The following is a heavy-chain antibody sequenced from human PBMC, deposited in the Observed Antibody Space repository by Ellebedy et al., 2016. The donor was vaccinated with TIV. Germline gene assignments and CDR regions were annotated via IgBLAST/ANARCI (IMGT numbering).Heavy chain of an antibody. J-gene: IGHJ6*02. CDR3: ARDDGYGGKPGLGMDV. CDR2: IDYSGST. D-gene: IGHD4-23*01. CDR1: GGSISSYY. Sequence: MPGGSLRLSCTVSGGSISSYYWRWIRQPPGRGLELNGYIDYSGSTNYNPSLKSRVTISVDTSKNQFSLKLSSVTAADTAVYYCARDDGYGGKPGLGMDVWGQGTTVTVSS. V-gene: IGHV4-59*01.